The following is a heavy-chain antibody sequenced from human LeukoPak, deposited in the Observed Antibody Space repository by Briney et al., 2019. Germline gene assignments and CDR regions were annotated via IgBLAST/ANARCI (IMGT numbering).Heavy chain of an antibody. CDR3: ARDDYDIVTGYYSMYSYGVDV. D-gene: IGHD3-9*01. V-gene: IGHV3-48*03. CDR2: ISSGGMTI. J-gene: IGHJ6*02. Sequence: GSLRLSCEASGFTFSSYEMNWVRQAPGKGLEWISYISSGGMTIYYAHSVRGRFTVSRDNTKNSPFLQMNSLRAEDTAVYFCARDDYDIVTGYYSMYSYGVDVWGQGTAVTVSS. CDR1: GFTFSSYE.